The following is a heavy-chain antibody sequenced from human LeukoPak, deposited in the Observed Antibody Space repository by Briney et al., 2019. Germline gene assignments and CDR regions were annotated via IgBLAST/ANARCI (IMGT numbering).Heavy chain of an antibody. CDR3: ARDLGQYYDTSDNWFDP. CDR2: INSDGINT. J-gene: IGHJ5*02. Sequence: TGGSLRLSCAAFGFTFSNYWMHWVRQAPGKGLVWVSRINSDGINTSYADSVKGRFTISRDNAKNTLNLQMNSLRAEDTAVYYCARDLGQYYDTSDNWFDPWGQGTLVTVSS. V-gene: IGHV3-74*01. D-gene: IGHD3-22*01. CDR1: GFTFSNYW.